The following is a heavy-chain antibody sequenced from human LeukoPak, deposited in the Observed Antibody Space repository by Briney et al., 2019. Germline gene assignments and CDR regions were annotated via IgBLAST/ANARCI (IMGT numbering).Heavy chain of an antibody. V-gene: IGHV3-15*01. CDR1: GFSFTNTW. Sequence: GGSLRLSCEASGFSFTNTWMSRVRQAPGKGLEWVGRVKSKADDGTTDYAAPVQGRFTISRDDSKNTLSLQMNSLKTEDTAVYYCATEGGSGSYYGDDAFDMWGQGTMVTVSS. CDR3: ATEGGSGSYYGDDAFDM. D-gene: IGHD3-10*01. CDR2: VKSKADDGTT. J-gene: IGHJ3*02.